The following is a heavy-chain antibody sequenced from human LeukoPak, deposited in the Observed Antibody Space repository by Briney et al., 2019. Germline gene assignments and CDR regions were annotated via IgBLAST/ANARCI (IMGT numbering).Heavy chain of an antibody. V-gene: IGHV7-4-1*02. CDR3: ARKGVLLWFGESTGWFDP. J-gene: IGHJ5*02. Sequence: ASVKVSCKASGYTFTSYAMNWVRQAPGQGLEWMGWINTNTGNPTYAQGFTGRFVFSLDTSVSTAYLQISSLKADDTAVYYCARKGVLLWFGESTGWFDPWGQGTLVTVSS. D-gene: IGHD3-10*01. CDR2: INTNTGNP. CDR1: GYTFTSYA.